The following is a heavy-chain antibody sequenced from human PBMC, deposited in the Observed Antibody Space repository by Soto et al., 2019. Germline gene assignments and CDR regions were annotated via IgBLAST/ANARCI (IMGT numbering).Heavy chain of an antibody. J-gene: IGHJ4*02. CDR3: ARVGKTYCGGDCYHYYFDY. CDR1: GGSFSGYY. V-gene: IGHV4-34*01. Sequence: PSETLSLTCAVYGGSFSGYYWSWIRQPPGKGPEWIGEINHSGSTNYNPSLKSRVTISVDTSKNQFSLKLSSVTAADTAVYYCARVGKTYCGGDCYHYYFDYWGQGTLVTVSS. D-gene: IGHD2-21*02. CDR2: INHSGST.